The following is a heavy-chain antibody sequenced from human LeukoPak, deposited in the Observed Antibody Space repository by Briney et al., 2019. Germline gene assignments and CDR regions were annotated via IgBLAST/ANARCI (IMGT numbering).Heavy chain of an antibody. J-gene: IGHJ6*03. CDR2: VDHSGST. CDR1: EHSLTMYY. D-gene: IGHD4-11*01. Sequence: PSQSLSLTCSVSEHSLTMYYGMWIRQPPGRGLEGVGYVDHSGSTNFNPSLNCRVSISRHTSKNLFSLRLRSVTAADPAVYFCARGRVSSSTWYSTYYYYFYMDVWGKGTTVSLSS. V-gene: IGHV4-59*01. CDR3: ARGRVSSSTWYSTYYYYFYMDV.